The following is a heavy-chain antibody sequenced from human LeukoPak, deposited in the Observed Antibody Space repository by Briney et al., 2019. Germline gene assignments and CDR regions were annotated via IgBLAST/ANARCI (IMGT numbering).Heavy chain of an antibody. V-gene: IGHV1-46*01. Sequence: ASVKVSCKASGYTFTSYYMHWVRQAPGQGLEWVGIINPSGGSTSYAQKFQGRVTMTRDTSTSTVYMELSSLRSEDTAVYYCASEYSYGLGAFDIWGQGTMVTVSS. CDR2: INPSGGST. CDR3: ASEYSYGLGAFDI. CDR1: GYTFTSYY. D-gene: IGHD5-18*01. J-gene: IGHJ3*02.